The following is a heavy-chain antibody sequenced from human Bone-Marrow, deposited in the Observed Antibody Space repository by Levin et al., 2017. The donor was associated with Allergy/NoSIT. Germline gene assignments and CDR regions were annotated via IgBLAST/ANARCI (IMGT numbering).Heavy chain of an antibody. Sequence: AGGSLRLSCAASGFTVSSKYMSWVRQAPGKGLEWVSVIYSGGSTFYTDSVKGRFTISRDTSKNTLDLQMNSLRAEDTAMYYCARGRSDDYGDYFDYWGQGTLVTVSS. CDR1: GFTVSSKY. J-gene: IGHJ4*02. CDR2: IYSGGST. CDR3: ARGRSDDYGDYFDY. V-gene: IGHV3-53*01. D-gene: IGHD4-17*01.